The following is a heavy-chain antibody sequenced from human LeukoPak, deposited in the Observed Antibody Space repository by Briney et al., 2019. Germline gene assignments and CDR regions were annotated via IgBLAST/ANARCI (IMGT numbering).Heavy chain of an antibody. J-gene: IGHJ4*02. D-gene: IGHD6-19*01. V-gene: IGHV3-53*01. CDR2: LYSDGST. CDR3: AREAFYKSGWYSLFGH. Sequence: GGSLRLSCAASGFIVSSNYMSWVRQAPGNGLEWVSILYSDGSTYYASSVRGRFTVSRDKSKNMLYLQMNSLRAEDTAVYYCAREAFYKSGWYSLFGHWGQGTLVTVSS. CDR1: GFIVSSNY.